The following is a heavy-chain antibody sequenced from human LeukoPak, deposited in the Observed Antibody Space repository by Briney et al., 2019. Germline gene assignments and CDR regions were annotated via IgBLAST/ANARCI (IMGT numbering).Heavy chain of an antibody. CDR1: GYTFTDYF. CDR2: IGPKRGDT. J-gene: IGHJ4*02. V-gene: IGHV1-2*02. Sequence: ASVKVSCKASGYTFTDYFIHWVRQAPGQGLEWMGWIGPKRGDTSYSQKFQGRVTMTRDTSISTAYMELTGLGSDDTAVYYCARGGYYDSSGFDNWGQGTLVTVSS. D-gene: IGHD3-22*01. CDR3: ARGGYYDSSGFDN.